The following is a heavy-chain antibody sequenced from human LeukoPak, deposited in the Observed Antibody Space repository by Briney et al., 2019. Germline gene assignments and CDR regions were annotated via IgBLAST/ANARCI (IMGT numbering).Heavy chain of an antibody. Sequence: GGSLRLSCAASGFTFSSYGMHWVRQAPGKGLEWVAFIRYNGSNYYYADSVKGRFTISRDNSKNTIYLQMKSLRAEDTAVYYCTKAGERGYSYGPFDYWGQGTLVTFSS. CDR2: IRYNGSNY. CDR3: TKAGERGYSYGPFDY. J-gene: IGHJ4*02. V-gene: IGHV3-30*02. D-gene: IGHD5-18*01. CDR1: GFTFSSYG.